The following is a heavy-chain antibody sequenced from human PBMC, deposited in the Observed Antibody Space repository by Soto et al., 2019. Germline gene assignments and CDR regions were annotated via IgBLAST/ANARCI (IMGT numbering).Heavy chain of an antibody. CDR3: GIGMIAAAGRGANWFDP. V-gene: IGHV4-34*01. CDR1: GGSFSGYY. Sequence: SETLSLTCAVYGGSFSGYYWSWIRQPPGKGLEWIGEINHSGSTDYNPSLKSRVTISVDTSKNQFSLKLSSVTAADTAVYYCGIGMIAAAGRGANWFDPWGQGTLVTVSS. D-gene: IGHD6-13*01. J-gene: IGHJ5*02. CDR2: INHSGST.